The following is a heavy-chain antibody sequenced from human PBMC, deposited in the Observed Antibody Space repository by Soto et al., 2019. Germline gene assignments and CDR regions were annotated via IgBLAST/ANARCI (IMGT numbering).Heavy chain of an antibody. Sequence: QVQLQESGPGLVKPSGTLSLICAVSGGSIRSSNWWSWVRQPPGKGLEWIGEIYHSGSSHYNPSLKSRGTMSVDESKNQFSLRLTSVTAADTAVYYCARARLGYCSGGSCFHFDYWGQGTLVSVSS. V-gene: IGHV4-4*02. CDR1: GGSIRSSNW. J-gene: IGHJ4*02. CDR2: IYHSGSS. D-gene: IGHD2-15*01. CDR3: ARARLGYCSGGSCFHFDY.